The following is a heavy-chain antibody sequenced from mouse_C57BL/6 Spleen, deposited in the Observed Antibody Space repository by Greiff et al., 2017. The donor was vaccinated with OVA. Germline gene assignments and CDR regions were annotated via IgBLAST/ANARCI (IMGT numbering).Heavy chain of an antibody. CDR2: ISNGGGST. CDR1: GFTFSDYY. CDR3: ARQYYYGSSSFDY. V-gene: IGHV5-12*01. Sequence: EVKLMESGGGLVQPGGSLKLSCAASGFTFSDYYMYWVRQTPEKRLEWVAYISNGGGSTYYPDTVKGRFTISRDNAKNTLYLQMSRLKSEDTAMYYCARQYYYGSSSFDYWGQGTTLTVSS. J-gene: IGHJ2*01. D-gene: IGHD1-1*01.